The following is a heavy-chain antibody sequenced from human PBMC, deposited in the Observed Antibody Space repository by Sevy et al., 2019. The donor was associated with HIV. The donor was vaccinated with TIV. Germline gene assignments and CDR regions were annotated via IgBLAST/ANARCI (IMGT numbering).Heavy chain of an antibody. Sequence: SETLSLTCAVYGGSFSGYYWSWIRQPPGKGLEWIGEINHSGSTNYNPSLKSRVTISVDTSKNQFSLKLSSVTAADTAVYYCARGAAAAGTKNDYWDQGTLVTVSS. CDR1: GGSFSGYY. D-gene: IGHD6-13*01. J-gene: IGHJ4*02. V-gene: IGHV4-34*01. CDR2: INHSGST. CDR3: ARGAAAAGTKNDY.